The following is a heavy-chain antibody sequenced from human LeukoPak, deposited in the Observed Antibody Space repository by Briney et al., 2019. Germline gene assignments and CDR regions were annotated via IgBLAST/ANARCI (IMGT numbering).Heavy chain of an antibody. J-gene: IGHJ3*01. CDR1: GYTFSTYG. D-gene: IGHD3-10*01. CDR3: ARDLYYYGSGSYCDVFDV. V-gene: IGHV1-18*01. CDR2: ISAYKGNT. Sequence: ASVKVSCKASGYTFSTYGISWVRQAPGQGLEWMGWISAYKGNTYYAQKLQGRVTMTTDTSTSTAYMELRSLRSDDTAIYYCARDLYYYGSGSYCDVFDVWGQGTMVTVSS.